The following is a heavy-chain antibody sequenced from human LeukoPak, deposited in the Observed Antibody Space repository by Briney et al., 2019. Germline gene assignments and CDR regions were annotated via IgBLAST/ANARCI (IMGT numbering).Heavy chain of an antibody. CDR3: ARSLDILDY. CDR2: ISGSSASI. V-gene: IGHV3-48*04. J-gene: IGHJ4*02. D-gene: IGHD2-2*03. CDR1: GFAFSRYS. Sequence: GGSLRLSCAASGFAFSRYSVAWVRQAPGKGLEWISYISGSSASIYYADSVKGRFTISRDNAKNSLYLQMSSLRAEDTATYYCARSLDILDYWGQGTLVTVSS.